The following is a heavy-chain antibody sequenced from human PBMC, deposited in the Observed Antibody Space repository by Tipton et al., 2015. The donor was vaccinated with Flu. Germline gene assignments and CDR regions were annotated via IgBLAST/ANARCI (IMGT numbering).Heavy chain of an antibody. CDR1: GGSISSYY. J-gene: IGHJ4*02. D-gene: IGHD4-11*01. V-gene: IGHV4-4*07. CDR3: ARWSRTTGYRMYYFDY. CDR2: IYTSGCT. Sequence: TLSLTCTVSGGSISSYYWSWIRQPAGKGLEWIGRIYTSGCTNYNPSLKSRVTMSVDTSKNQFSLRLISVTAADTAVYYCARWSRTTGYRMYYFDYWGQGTLVPVSS.